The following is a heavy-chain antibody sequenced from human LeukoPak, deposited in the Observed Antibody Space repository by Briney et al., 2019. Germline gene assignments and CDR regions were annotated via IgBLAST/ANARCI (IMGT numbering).Heavy chain of an antibody. D-gene: IGHD3-10*01. V-gene: IGHV1-69*13. CDR2: IIPIFGTA. CDR1: GGTFSSYA. CDR3: ARAVHYSGTSDQYTGGWYYFDF. Sequence: ASVKVSCKASGGTFSSYAISWVRQAPGQGLEWMGGIIPIFGTANYAQKFQGRVTITADESTSTAYMELSSLRSEDTAVYYCARAVHYSGTSDQYTGGWYYFDFWGQGTLVTVSS. J-gene: IGHJ4*02.